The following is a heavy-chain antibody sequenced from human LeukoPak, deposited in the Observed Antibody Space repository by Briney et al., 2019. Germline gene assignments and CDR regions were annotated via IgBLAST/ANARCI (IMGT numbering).Heavy chain of an antibody. Sequence: ASVKFSCKASGYTFTSYGISWVRQAPGQGLEWMGWISAYNGNTNYAQKLQGRVTMTTDTSTSTAYMELRSLRSDDTAVYYCARVCCVVVVAAPFDYWGQGTLVTVSS. J-gene: IGHJ4*02. CDR3: ARVCCVVVVAAPFDY. CDR1: GYTFTSYG. CDR2: ISAYNGNT. V-gene: IGHV1-18*01. D-gene: IGHD2-15*01.